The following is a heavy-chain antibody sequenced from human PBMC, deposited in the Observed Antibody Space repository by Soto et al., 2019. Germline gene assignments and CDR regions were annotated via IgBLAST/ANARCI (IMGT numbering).Heavy chain of an antibody. D-gene: IGHD4-17*01. J-gene: IGHJ4*02. CDR3: ARGSYVDADY. Sequence: QVQLVQSGAEVKKPGDSVKVSCKASGYTFTRYFIHWVRQAPGQGLEWMGIINPAGGGPTYAQKFQGRITMTTDTSTSTAYMEVSSLRSEDTAVYYCARGSYVDADYWGQGTLVTVSS. CDR1: GYTFTRYF. V-gene: IGHV1-46*03. CDR2: INPAGGGP.